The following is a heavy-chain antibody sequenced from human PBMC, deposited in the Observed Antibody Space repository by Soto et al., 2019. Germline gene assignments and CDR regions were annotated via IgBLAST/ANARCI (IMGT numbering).Heavy chain of an antibody. CDR2: ISGSGGST. Sequence: LRLSCAASGFTFSSYAMSWVRQAPGKGLEWVSAISGSGGSTYYADSVEGRFTISRDNSKNTLYLQMNSLRAEDTAVYYCAKQNYYASSGYSPIDYWGQGTLVTVSS. J-gene: IGHJ4*02. V-gene: IGHV3-23*01. CDR1: GFTFSSYA. D-gene: IGHD3-22*01. CDR3: AKQNYYASSGYSPIDY.